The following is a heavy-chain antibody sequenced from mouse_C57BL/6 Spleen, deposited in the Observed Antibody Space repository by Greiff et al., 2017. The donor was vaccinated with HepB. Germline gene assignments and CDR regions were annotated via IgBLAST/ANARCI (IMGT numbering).Heavy chain of an antibody. CDR1: GFTFSSYA. CDR2: ISDGGSYT. Sequence: DVMLVESGGGLVKPGGSLKLSCAASGFTFSSYAMSWVRQTPEKRLEWVATISDGGSYTYYPDNVKGRFTISRDNAKNNLYLQMSHLKSEDTAMYYCARGGDDGYYRFAYWGQGTLVTVSA. V-gene: IGHV5-4*03. D-gene: IGHD2-3*01. CDR3: ARGGDDGYYRFAY. J-gene: IGHJ3*01.